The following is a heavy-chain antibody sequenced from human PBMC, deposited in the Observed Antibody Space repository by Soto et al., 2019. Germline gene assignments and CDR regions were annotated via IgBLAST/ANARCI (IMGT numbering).Heavy chain of an antibody. J-gene: IGHJ4*02. CDR3: ARVGVLVPAALGVYFAY. D-gene: IGHD2-2*01. V-gene: IGHV4-31*11. CDR2: IRYSVNI. Sequence: LSLTCAVSGDSISSGGYSWNWIRQPPGKGLEWIGYIRYSVNIYYSPSLESRISISVDTSKNQFSLKLSSVTAADTAVYYCARVGVLVPAALGVYFAYWGQGTLVTVSS. CDR1: GDSISSGGYS.